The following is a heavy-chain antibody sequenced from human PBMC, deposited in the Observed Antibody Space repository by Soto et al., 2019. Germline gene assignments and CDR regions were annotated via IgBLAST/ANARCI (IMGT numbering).Heavy chain of an antibody. D-gene: IGHD4-17*01. CDR3: AKSPRDTVRPTPFDY. Sequence: EVQLLESGGGLVQPGGSLRISCAASGFTFSSYAMSWVRQAPGKGLEWVSGISGSGGSTYHGDSVKGRFTISRDNSKNTLYLQMNSLRAEDTAVYYCAKSPRDTVRPTPFDYWGQRTLVTVSS. J-gene: IGHJ4*02. CDR1: GFTFSSYA. CDR2: ISGSGGST. V-gene: IGHV3-23*01.